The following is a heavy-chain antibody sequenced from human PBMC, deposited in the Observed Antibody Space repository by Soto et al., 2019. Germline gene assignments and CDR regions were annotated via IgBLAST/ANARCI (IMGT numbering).Heavy chain of an antibody. V-gene: IGHV3-33*01. Sequence: GGSLRLSCAASGFTFSSYGMHWVRQAPGKGLEWVAVIWYDGSNKYYADSVKGRFTISRDNSKNTLYLQMNSLRAEDTAVYYCARDAEIAAAGTGYFDYWGQGTLVTVSS. CDR2: IWYDGSNK. J-gene: IGHJ4*02. D-gene: IGHD6-13*01. CDR3: ARDAEIAAAGTGYFDY. CDR1: GFTFSSYG.